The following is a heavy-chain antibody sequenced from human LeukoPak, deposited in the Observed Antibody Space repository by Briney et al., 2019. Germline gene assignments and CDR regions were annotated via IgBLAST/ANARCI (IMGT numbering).Heavy chain of an antibody. Sequence: SETLSLTCTVSGGSISSYYWSWIRQPPGKGLEWIGYIYYSGSTYYNPSLKSRVTISVDTSKNQFSLKLSSVTAADTAVYYCARVSSGYYFYFDYWGQGTLVTVSS. V-gene: IGHV4-59*12. D-gene: IGHD3-22*01. J-gene: IGHJ4*02. CDR3: ARVSSGYYFYFDY. CDR1: GGSISSYY. CDR2: IYYSGST.